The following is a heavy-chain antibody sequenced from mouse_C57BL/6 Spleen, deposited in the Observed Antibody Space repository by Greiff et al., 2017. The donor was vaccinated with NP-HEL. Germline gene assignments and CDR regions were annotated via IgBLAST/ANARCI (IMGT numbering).Heavy chain of an antibody. CDR3: ARDNWYFDV. J-gene: IGHJ1*03. CDR2: ISSGSSTI. CDR1: GFTFSAYG. Sequence: EVQRVESGGGLVKPGGSLKLSCAASGFTFSAYGMHWVRQAPEKGLEWVAYISSGSSTIYYADTVKGRFTISRDNAKNTLFLQMTSLRSEDTAMYYCARDNWYFDVWGTGTTVTVSS. V-gene: IGHV5-17*01.